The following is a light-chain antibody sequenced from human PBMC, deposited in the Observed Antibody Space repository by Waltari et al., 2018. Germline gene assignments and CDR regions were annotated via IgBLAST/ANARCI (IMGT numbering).Light chain of an antibody. CDR2: GVT. J-gene: IGKJ5*01. Sequence: IVLTQSPDTLSLSPGERVTLSCRDSQSVSAYLAWYQQKPGQAPRLLTYGVTNRAPGIPARFSGSGSGTDFTLTISSLEPEDFAVYYCQQRTNWPLTFGQGTRLENK. V-gene: IGKV3-11*01. CDR1: QSVSAY. CDR3: QQRTNWPLT.